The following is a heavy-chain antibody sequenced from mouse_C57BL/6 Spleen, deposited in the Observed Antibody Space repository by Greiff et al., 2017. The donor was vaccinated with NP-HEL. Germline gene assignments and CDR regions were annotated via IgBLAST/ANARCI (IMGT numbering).Heavy chain of an antibody. V-gene: IGHV1-61*01. CDR2: IYPSDSET. CDR1: GYTFTSYW. Sequence: QVQLQQPGAELVRPGSSVKLSCKASGYTFTSYWMDWVKQRPGQGLEWIGNIYPSDSETHYNQKFKDKATLTVDKSSSTAYMQLSSLTSEDSAVYYCARTGDIYYGYDGAYAMDYWGQGTSVTVSS. D-gene: IGHD2-2*01. CDR3: ARTGDIYYGYDGAYAMDY. J-gene: IGHJ4*01.